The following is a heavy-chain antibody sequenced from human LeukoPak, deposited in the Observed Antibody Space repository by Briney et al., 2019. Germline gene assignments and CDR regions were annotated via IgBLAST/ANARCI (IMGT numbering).Heavy chain of an antibody. CDR1: GYRFSSYW. D-gene: IGHD6-13*01. CDR2: IDPSDAYV. J-gene: IGHJ4*02. V-gene: IGHV5-10-1*01. CDR3: ASPRRYSSSWYEDY. Sequence: GESLKISCKGSGYRFSSYWITWVRQMPGKGLEWMGKIDPSDAYVDYSPSFQGHVTISADRSTSTAYLQWSSLKASDTAMYYCASPRRYSSSWYEDYWGQGTLVTVSS.